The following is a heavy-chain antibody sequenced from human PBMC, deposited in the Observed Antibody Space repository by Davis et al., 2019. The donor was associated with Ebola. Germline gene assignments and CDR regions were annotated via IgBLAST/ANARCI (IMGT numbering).Heavy chain of an antibody. Sequence: GGSLRLSCPASGFTFSSYAMHWVRQAPGKGLEWVAVISYDGSNKYYADSVKGRFTIPRDNAKNSLYLQMNSLRAEDTAVYYCASRSKANPSWGQGTLVTVSS. D-gene: IGHD4/OR15-4a*01. J-gene: IGHJ4*02. CDR2: ISYDGSNK. V-gene: IGHV3-30-3*01. CDR3: ASRSKANPS. CDR1: GFTFSSYA.